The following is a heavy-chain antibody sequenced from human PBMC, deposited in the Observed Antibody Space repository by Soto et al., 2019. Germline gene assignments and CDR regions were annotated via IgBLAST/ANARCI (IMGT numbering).Heavy chain of an antibody. Sequence: ASVKVSCKASGDTFTSCGISWVRQAPGQGLEWMGWISAYNGNTNYAQKLQGGVTMTTDTSTSTAYMELRSLRSDDTAVYYCARMGFTTIAQYYYYYYGMDVWGQGTTVTVSS. V-gene: IGHV1-18*04. J-gene: IGHJ6*02. D-gene: IGHD1-26*01. CDR3: ARMGFTTIAQYYYYYYGMDV. CDR1: GDTFTSCG. CDR2: ISAYNGNT.